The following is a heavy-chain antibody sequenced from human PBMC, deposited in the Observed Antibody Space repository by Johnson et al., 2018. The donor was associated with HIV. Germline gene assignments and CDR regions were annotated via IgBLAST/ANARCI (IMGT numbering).Heavy chain of an antibody. Sequence: QMQLVESGGGLVKPGGSLRLSCAASGFTFSDYYMSWIRQAPGKGLEWVSYISSSGSTIYYADSVKGRFTISRDNSKNPLYLQMNSLIAEDTAVYYCAREGHSAAAFDIWGQGTMVTVSS. CDR1: GFTFSDYY. D-gene: IGHD6-13*01. CDR3: AREGHSAAAFDI. V-gene: IGHV3-11*01. CDR2: ISSSGSTI. J-gene: IGHJ3*02.